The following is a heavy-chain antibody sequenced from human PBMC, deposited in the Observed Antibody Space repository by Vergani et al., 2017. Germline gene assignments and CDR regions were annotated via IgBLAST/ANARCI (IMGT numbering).Heavy chain of an antibody. V-gene: IGHV1-3*01. CDR2: INAGNGNT. CDR3: ASWGYDSSGYILIDY. CDR1: GYTFTSYA. J-gene: IGHJ4*02. D-gene: IGHD3-22*01. Sequence: QVQLVQSGAEVKKPGASVKVSCKASGYTFTSYAMHWVRQAPGQRLEWMGWINAGNGNTKYSQKFQGRVTITRETSASTAYMELSSLRSEDTAVYYCASWGYDSSGYILIDYWGQGTLVTVSS.